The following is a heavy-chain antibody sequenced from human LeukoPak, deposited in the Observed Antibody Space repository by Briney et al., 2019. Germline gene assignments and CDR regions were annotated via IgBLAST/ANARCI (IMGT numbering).Heavy chain of an antibody. Sequence: SETLSLTCTVSGGSISSSDYYWGWIRQPPGRGLEWIVAISSSGSSYYNPSLKSRVTISVASSKNQFSLKLSSVTAADTAVYYCARRTSNPVGAIDYWGQGTLVTVSS. D-gene: IGHD1-26*01. CDR2: ISSSGSS. V-gene: IGHV4-39*01. CDR3: ARRTSNPVGAIDY. CDR1: GGSISSSDYY. J-gene: IGHJ4*02.